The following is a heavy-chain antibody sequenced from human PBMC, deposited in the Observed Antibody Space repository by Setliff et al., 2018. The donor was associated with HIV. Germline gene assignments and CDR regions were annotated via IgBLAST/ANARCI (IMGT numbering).Heavy chain of an antibody. V-gene: IGHV4-59*11. CDR2: IYYSGST. CDR1: GGSISSHY. D-gene: IGHD3-3*01. CDR3: ARGIVTLGVTLNWFDP. J-gene: IGHJ5*02. Sequence: SETLSLTCTVSGGSISSHYWSWIRQPPGKGLEWIGSIYYSGSTNYNPSLKSRVTISVDTSKNQFSLKLSSVTAADTAVYYCARGIVTLGVTLNWFDPWGQGTRVTVSA.